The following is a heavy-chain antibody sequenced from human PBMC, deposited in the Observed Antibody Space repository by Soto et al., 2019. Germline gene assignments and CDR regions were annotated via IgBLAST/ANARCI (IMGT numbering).Heavy chain of an antibody. Sequence: ASVKVSCKASGYTFTSYYMHWVRQAPGQGLEWMGIINPSGGSTSYAQKFQGRVTMTRDTSTSTVYMELSSLRSEDTAVYYCARDRSYGSGTHTPFPAYGMDVWGQGTTVTVSS. D-gene: IGHD3-10*01. CDR3: ARDRSYGSGTHTPFPAYGMDV. J-gene: IGHJ6*02. CDR2: INPSGGST. CDR1: GYTFTSYY. V-gene: IGHV1-46*01.